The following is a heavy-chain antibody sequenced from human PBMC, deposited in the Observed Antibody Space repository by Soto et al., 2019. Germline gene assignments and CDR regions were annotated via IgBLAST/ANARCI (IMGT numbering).Heavy chain of an antibody. CDR2: ITSNSVYV. D-gene: IGHD1-26*01. CDR1: GFTFSDFD. J-gene: IGHJ6*02. V-gene: IGHV3-21*01. Sequence: GGSLRLSCAVSGFTFSDFDMTWVRQAPGKGLEWVSSITSNSVYVYYADSLKGRFTISRDNAKSSLYLQMNSLRADDTAVYYCARDLSGGNFYYHGLDVWGQGTTVTVYS. CDR3: ARDLSGGNFYYHGLDV.